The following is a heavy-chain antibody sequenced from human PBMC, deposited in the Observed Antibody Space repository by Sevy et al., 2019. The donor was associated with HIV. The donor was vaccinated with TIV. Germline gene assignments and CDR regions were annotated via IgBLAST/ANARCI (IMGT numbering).Heavy chain of an antibody. D-gene: IGHD3-22*01. V-gene: IGHV3-15*01. CDR3: TTSQYYYDSSGYYTSGYCYYMDV. J-gene: IGHJ6*03. CDR1: GFTFSNAW. Sequence: GGSLRLSCAASGFTFSNAWMSWVRQAPGKGLEWVGRIKSKTDGGTTDYAAPVKGRFTISRDDSKNTLYLQMNSLKTEDTAVYYCTTSQYYYDSSGYYTSGYCYYMDVWGKGTTVTVSS. CDR2: IKSKTDGGTT.